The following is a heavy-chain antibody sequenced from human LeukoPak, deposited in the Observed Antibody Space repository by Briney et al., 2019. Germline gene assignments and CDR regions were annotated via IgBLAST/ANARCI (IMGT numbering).Heavy chain of an antibody. J-gene: IGHJ4*02. V-gene: IGHV3-30-3*01. D-gene: IGHD5-18*01. CDR3: AKDTLRYTYGYALDY. CDR2: ISYDGSNK. CDR1: GFTFSSYA. Sequence: GGSLRLSCAASGFTFSSYAMHWVRQAPGKRLEWVAVISYDGSNKYYADSVKGRFTISRDNSKNTLYLQMNSLRAEDTAVYYCAKDTLRYTYGYALDYWGQGTLVTVSS.